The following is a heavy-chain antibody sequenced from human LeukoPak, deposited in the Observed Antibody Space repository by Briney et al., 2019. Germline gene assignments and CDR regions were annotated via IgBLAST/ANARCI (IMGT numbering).Heavy chain of an antibody. V-gene: IGHV3-23*01. CDR2: ISGSGTNT. Sequence: GGSLRLSCTASGITFSSYAMTWVRQAPGKGLEWVSVISGSGTNTDYADSVKGRFTISRDNAKNSLYLQMNSLRAEDTALYYCARGRGGSYYRDFDYWGQGTLVTVSS. CDR1: GITFSSYA. CDR3: ARGRGGSYYRDFDY. J-gene: IGHJ4*02. D-gene: IGHD1-26*01.